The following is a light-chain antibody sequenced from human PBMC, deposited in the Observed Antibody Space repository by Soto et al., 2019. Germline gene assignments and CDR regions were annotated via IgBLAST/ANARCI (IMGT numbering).Light chain of an antibody. CDR3: GSWDSDLDSVL. CDR1: TSNIGNNY. J-gene: IGLJ3*02. CDR2: DTD. V-gene: IGLV1-51*01. Sequence: QSVLTQPPSLSAAPGQRVTISCSGSTSNIGNNYVSWYQQVPRTVPKLLIYDTDQRPPGIPNRFSGSKSGTTATLAITGLQTGDEADYFCGSWDSDLDSVLFGGGTKLTVL.